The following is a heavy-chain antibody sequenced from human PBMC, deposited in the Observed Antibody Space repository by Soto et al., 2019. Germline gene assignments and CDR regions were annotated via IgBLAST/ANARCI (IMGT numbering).Heavy chain of an antibody. CDR3: ARRRYCGYDCYHKHYNGMDV. CDR2: IITVLGTT. Sequence: QVQLVQSGAELKKTGSSVKVSCRASGDTFSSYAVNWVRQAPGRGLEWMGRIITVLGTTDYAQNFKGRVTITAEKSTKTGYMEPSSLRSEDTAVYYCARRRYCGYDCYHKHYNGMDVWGPGTTVTVAS. J-gene: IGHJ6*02. V-gene: IGHV1-69*08. D-gene: IGHD2-21*01. CDR1: GDTFSSYA.